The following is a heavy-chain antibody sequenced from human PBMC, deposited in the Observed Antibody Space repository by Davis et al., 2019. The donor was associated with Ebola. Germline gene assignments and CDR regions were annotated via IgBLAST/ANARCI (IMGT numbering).Heavy chain of an antibody. CDR1: GFTFSSYS. CDR3: ARDCSSTSCYGGAKPFDY. D-gene: IGHD2-2*01. V-gene: IGHV3-21*01. CDR2: ISSSSSYI. J-gene: IGHJ4*02. Sequence: GESLKISCAASGFTFSSYSMNWVRQAPGKGLEWVSSISSSSSYIYYADSVKGRFTISRDNAKNSLYLQMNSLRAEDTAVYYCARDCSSTSCYGGAKPFDYWGQGTLVTVSS.